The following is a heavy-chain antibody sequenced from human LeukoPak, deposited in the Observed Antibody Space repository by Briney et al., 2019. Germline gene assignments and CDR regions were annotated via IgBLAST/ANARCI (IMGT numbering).Heavy chain of an antibody. Sequence: PSETLSLTCTVSGDSISSYYWSWLRQPPGKELEWIGYIYYSGSTNYNPSLKSRVTISVDTSKNQFSLKLSSVTAADTAVYYCAREWYYDSSGYSNWFDPWGQGTLVTVSS. V-gene: IGHV4-59*01. J-gene: IGHJ5*02. CDR3: AREWYYDSSGYSNWFDP. CDR2: IYYSGST. D-gene: IGHD3-22*01. CDR1: GDSISSYY.